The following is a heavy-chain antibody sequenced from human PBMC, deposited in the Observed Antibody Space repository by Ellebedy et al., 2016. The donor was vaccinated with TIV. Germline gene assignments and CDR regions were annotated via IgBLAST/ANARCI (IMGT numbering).Heavy chain of an antibody. J-gene: IGHJ4*02. CDR2: IIPILGIA. Sequence: AASVKVSCKASGGTFNSYTINWVRQAPGQGLEWMGGIIPILGIANYAEKFQGRVTITADKSTSTAYMELGSLRSEDTAVYYCARVAKGDYYDSSAYLDYWGQGTLVTVSS. D-gene: IGHD3-22*01. V-gene: IGHV1-69*10. CDR3: ARVAKGDYYDSSAYLDY. CDR1: GGTFNSYT.